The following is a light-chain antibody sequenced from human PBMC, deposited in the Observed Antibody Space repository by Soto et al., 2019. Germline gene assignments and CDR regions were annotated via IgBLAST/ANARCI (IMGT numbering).Light chain of an antibody. Sequence: QSALTQPASVSGSPGQSITISCTGTSSDVGGYNYVSWYQQHPGKAPKLMIYDVSNRPSGVSNRLSGSKSGNTASLTISGLQAGDEADDYCRSYPSSRTPGVFRGGT. V-gene: IGLV2-14*01. CDR3: RSYPSSRTPGV. CDR2: DVS. J-gene: IGLJ2*01. CDR1: SSDVGGYNY.